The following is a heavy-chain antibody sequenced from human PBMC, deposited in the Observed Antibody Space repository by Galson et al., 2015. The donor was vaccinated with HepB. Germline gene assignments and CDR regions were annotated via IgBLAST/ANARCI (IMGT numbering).Heavy chain of an antibody. CDR1: GFTFSGSA. Sequence: SLRLSCAASGFTFSGSAMHWVRQASGKGLEWVGRIRSKANSYATAYAASVKGRFTISKDDSKNTAYLQMNSLKTEDTAVYYCTSSRLHPDYWGQGTLVTVSS. V-gene: IGHV3-73*01. D-gene: IGHD4-11*01. J-gene: IGHJ4*02. CDR2: IRSKANSYAT. CDR3: TSSRLHPDY.